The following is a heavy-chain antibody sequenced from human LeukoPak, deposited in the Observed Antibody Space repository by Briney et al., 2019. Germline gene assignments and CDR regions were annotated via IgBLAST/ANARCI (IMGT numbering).Heavy chain of an antibody. D-gene: IGHD3-16*01. CDR1: GGSISSGGYY. V-gene: IGHV4-31*03. CDR3: AKYVSTGWFDP. J-gene: IGHJ5*02. Sequence: SETLSLTCTVSGGSISSGGYYWSWIRQHPGKGLEWIGYIYYSGSTYYNPSLKSRVTISVDTSENQFSLKLTSVTAADTAVYYCAKYVSTGWFDPWGQGTLVTVSS. CDR2: IYYSGST.